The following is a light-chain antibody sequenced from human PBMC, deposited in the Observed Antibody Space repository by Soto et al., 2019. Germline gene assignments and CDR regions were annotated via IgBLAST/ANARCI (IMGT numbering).Light chain of an antibody. CDR1: QSISSW. CDR3: QQYNTYPYT. V-gene: IGKV1-5*03. Sequence: DIQVTQSPSTLSASVGDRVTITCRASQSISSWLAWYQQKPGKAPKLLIYKASSLESGVPSRFSGSGSGTEFTLTISSLQPDDFATYYCQQYNTYPYTFGQGTQLEIK. J-gene: IGKJ2*01. CDR2: KAS.